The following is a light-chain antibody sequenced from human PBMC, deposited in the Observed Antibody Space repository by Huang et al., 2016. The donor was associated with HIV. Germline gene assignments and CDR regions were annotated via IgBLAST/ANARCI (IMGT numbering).Light chain of an antibody. Sequence: DIQMTQSPSSLSASVGDRVTITCRASQSITTSLNWYQQRPGKAPKLLIYDASTLQSGVTSMFSGSGSGTDFTLTISSLQPEDFATYHCQQSYRTPDTFGQGTKVEIK. J-gene: IGKJ1*01. CDR1: QSITTS. CDR3: QQSYRTPDT. CDR2: DAS. V-gene: IGKV1-39*01.